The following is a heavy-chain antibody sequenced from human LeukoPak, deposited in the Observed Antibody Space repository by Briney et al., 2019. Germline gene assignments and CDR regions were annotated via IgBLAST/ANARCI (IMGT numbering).Heavy chain of an antibody. D-gene: IGHD3-10*01. Sequence: VGSLRLSCAASGFTFSSYSMNWVRQAPGKGLEWVSSISSSSSYIYYADSVKGRFTISRDNAKDSLYLQMNSLRAEDTAVYYCARDPHHYISTRLGDAFDIWGQGTMVTVSS. J-gene: IGHJ3*02. CDR1: GFTFSSYS. V-gene: IGHV3-21*01. CDR2: ISSSSSYI. CDR3: ARDPHHYISTRLGDAFDI.